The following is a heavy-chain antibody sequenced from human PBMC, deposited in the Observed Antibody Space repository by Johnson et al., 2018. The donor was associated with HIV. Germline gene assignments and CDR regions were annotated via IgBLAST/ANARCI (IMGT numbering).Heavy chain of an antibody. V-gene: IGHV3-11*04. J-gene: IGHJ3*02. CDR1: GFSFSDYY. Sequence: QVQLVESGGGLVQPGGSLRLSCAASGFSFSDYYMTWIRQAPGKGLEWVSYISISGGRSYYADSVTGRLTLSRDNSNNTLYLQMNSLRAEDTAVYYCARDQGELRRTHAFDIWGQGTMVTVSS. CDR3: ARDQGELRRTHAFDI. D-gene: IGHD1-14*01. CDR2: ISISGGRS.